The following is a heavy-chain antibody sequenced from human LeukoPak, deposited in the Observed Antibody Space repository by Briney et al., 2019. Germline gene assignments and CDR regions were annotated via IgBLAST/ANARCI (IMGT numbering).Heavy chain of an antibody. V-gene: IGHV3-30*18. CDR2: ISYDGSEK. CDR1: GFTFSNYG. J-gene: IGHJ4*02. CDR3: AKDLRGFLYYFDY. Sequence: GGSLRLSCSASGFTFSNYGMHWVRQAPGKGLEWVAVISYDGSEKYYADSVKGRFTISRDNSKNTLYLQMNSLRAEDTAVYYCAKDLRGFLYYFDYWGQGTLVTVSS. D-gene: IGHD3-16*01.